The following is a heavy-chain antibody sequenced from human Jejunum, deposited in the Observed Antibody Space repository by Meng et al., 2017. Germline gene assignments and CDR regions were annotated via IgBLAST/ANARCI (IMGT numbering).Heavy chain of an antibody. CDR2: MYDSESI. CDR1: GDSISSGGYY. J-gene: IGHJ5*02. Sequence: QARREESGPGLVKPSQTPSLTCTVAGDSISSGGYYWSWIRHTPGKGLEWIGYMYDSESIYYNPSLKSRVTISVDTSKNQFSLKLSSLTAADTAVYHCARAPFSVGPIYGSINRFDPWGQGILVTVSS. V-gene: IGHV4-31*03. D-gene: IGHD3-10*01. CDR3: ARAPFSVGPIYGSINRFDP.